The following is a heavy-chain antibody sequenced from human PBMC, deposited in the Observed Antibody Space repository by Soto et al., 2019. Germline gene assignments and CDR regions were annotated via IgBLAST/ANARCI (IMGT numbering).Heavy chain of an antibody. CDR1: GFTFSSYA. Sequence: PGGSLRLSCAASGFTFSSYAMSWVRQAPGKGLEWVSAISGSGGSTYYAGSVKGRFTISRDNSKNTLYLQMNSLRAEDTAVYYFAKVRSITGTAGNFDYWGQGTLVTVSS. J-gene: IGHJ4*02. D-gene: IGHD1-7*01. V-gene: IGHV3-23*01. CDR2: ISGSGGST. CDR3: AKVRSITGTAGNFDY.